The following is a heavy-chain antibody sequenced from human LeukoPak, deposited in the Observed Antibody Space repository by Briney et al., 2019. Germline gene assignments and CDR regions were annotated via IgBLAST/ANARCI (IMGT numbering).Heavy chain of an antibody. CDR3: ARGESGSYFRY. D-gene: IGHD1-26*01. J-gene: IGHJ1*01. CDR1: GYTFNNYA. Sequence: ASVKVSCKASGYTFNNYAMNWVRQAPGQGPEWMGWINTNAGNPTYAQGFTGRFVFSLDTSVITTYLQISSLKAEDTAVYYCARGESGSYFRYWGQGTLVTVSS. CDR2: INTNAGNP. V-gene: IGHV7-4-1*02.